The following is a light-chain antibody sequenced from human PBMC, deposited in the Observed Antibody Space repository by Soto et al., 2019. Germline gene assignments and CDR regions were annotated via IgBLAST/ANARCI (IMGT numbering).Light chain of an antibody. Sequence: DIQMTQSPSSVSASVGDRVTITFRASQHVNSWLSWYQQKPAMAPTLLIYAASRLQDGVPSRFSGAGSGTDFTLTISNLQPEDLATYFCQQLNSFPRTFGPGTKVAF. CDR2: AAS. CDR1: QHVNSW. J-gene: IGKJ3*01. V-gene: IGKV1D-12*01. CDR3: QQLNSFPRT.